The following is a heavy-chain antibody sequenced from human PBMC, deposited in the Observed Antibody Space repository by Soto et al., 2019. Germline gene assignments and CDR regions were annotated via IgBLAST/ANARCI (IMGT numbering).Heavy chain of an antibody. J-gene: IGHJ6*02. CDR2: IYYNGST. CDR3: ATDEYYGSEIKFYYYAMDV. Sequence: QVQLQESGPVLVKPSQTLSLTCTVSGVSISIGGYFWSWIRQHPGKGLAWIGHIYYNGSTFYNPSLKSRVTISVDTSKNHFSLRLASATAADTAVYFCATDEYYGSEIKFYYYAMDVWGQGTTVTVSS. V-gene: IGHV4-31*03. D-gene: IGHD3-10*01. CDR1: GVSISIGGYF.